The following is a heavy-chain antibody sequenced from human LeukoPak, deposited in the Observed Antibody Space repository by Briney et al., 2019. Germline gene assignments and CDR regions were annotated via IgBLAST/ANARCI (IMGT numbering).Heavy chain of an antibody. V-gene: IGHV1-69*05. CDR1: GGTFSSYA. J-gene: IGHJ4*02. CDR3: ARIKNYYDSSGYYPLDY. Sequence: ASVKVSCKASGGTFSSYAISWVRQAPGQGLEWMGRIIPIFGTANYAQKFQGRVTITTDESTSTAYMELSSLRSEDTAVYYCARIKNYYDSSGYYPLDYWGQGTLVTVSS. CDR2: IIPIFGTA. D-gene: IGHD3-22*01.